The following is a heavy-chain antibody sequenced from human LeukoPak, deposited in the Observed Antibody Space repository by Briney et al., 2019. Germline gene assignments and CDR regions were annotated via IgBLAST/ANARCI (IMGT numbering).Heavy chain of an antibody. Sequence: GGSLRLSCAASGFTFSNYAMHWVRQAPGKGLEWVAFIRYDGSNKYYADSVKGRFTISRDNSKNTLYLQMNSLRAEDTAVYYCAKATTFYGSGSYYVFDYWGQGTLVTVSS. V-gene: IGHV3-30*02. CDR3: AKATTFYGSGSYYVFDY. J-gene: IGHJ4*02. CDR1: GFTFSNYA. CDR2: IRYDGSNK. D-gene: IGHD3-10*01.